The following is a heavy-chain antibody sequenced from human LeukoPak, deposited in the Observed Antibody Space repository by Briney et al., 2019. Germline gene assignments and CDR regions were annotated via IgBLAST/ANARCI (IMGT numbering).Heavy chain of an antibody. CDR3: ARVGCSGGSCYSRVWFDP. Sequence: SVKVSCKASGCTFSSYAISWVRQAPGQGLEWMGRIIPILGIANYAQKFQGRVTITADKSTSTAYMELSSLRSEDTAVYYCARVGCSGGSCYSRVWFDPWGQGTLVTVSS. V-gene: IGHV1-69*04. CDR2: IIPILGIA. CDR1: GCTFSSYA. D-gene: IGHD2-15*01. J-gene: IGHJ5*02.